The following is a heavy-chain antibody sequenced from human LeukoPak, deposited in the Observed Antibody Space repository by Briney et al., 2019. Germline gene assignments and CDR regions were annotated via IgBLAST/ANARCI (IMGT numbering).Heavy chain of an antibody. CDR1: GFTFSSYW. V-gene: IGHV3-7*03. J-gene: IGHJ4*02. D-gene: IGHD3-22*01. Sequence: GGSLRLSCAASGFTFSSYWMSWVRQAPGKGLEWVANIKQDGSEKYYVDSVKGRFTISRDNSKNTLYLQMNSLRAEDTAVYYCAKGQDYDTVDFDYWGQGTLVTVSS. CDR3: AKGQDYDTVDFDY. CDR2: IKQDGSEK.